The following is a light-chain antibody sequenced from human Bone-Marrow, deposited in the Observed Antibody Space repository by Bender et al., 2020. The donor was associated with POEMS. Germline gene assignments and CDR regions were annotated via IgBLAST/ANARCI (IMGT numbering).Light chain of an antibody. J-gene: IGLJ2*01. CDR1: SSDVGGYNY. V-gene: IGLV2-14*01. CDR2: DVS. CDR3: SSYARSTTYVI. Sequence: QSALTQPASVSGSPGQSITISCTGTSSDVGGYNYVSWYQQHPGKAPKVMIYDVSNRPAGVSNRFSGSRSGSTASLTISGLQAEDEADYYCSSYARSTTYVIFGGGTKLTVV.